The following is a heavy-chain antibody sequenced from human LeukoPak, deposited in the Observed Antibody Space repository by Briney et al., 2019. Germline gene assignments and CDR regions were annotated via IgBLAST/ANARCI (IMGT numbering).Heavy chain of an antibody. CDR2: INPNSGGT. D-gene: IGHD4-11*01. CDR3: ARRGVDYSNYDYYYYMDV. Sequence: ASVKVSCKASGYTFTSYAMNWVRQDPGQGLEWMGWINPNSGGTNYAQKFQGRVTMTRDTSISTAYMELSRLRSDDTAVYYCARRGVDYSNYDYYYYMDVWGKGTTVTISS. V-gene: IGHV1-2*02. CDR1: GYTFTSYA. J-gene: IGHJ6*03.